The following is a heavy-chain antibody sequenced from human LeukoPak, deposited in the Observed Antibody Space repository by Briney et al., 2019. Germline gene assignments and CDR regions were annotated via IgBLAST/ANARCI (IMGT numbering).Heavy chain of an antibody. D-gene: IGHD3-22*01. CDR2: MNPNSGNT. CDR3: ARTAWDYYDSSGSPDWFDP. Sequence: GASVKVSCKASGYTFTSYDINWVRQATGQGLEWMGWMNPNSGNTGYAQKFQGRVTMTRNTSISTAYMELSSLRSEDTAVYYCARTAWDYYDSSGSPDWFDPWDQGTLVTVSS. V-gene: IGHV1-8*01. J-gene: IGHJ5*02. CDR1: GYTFTSYD.